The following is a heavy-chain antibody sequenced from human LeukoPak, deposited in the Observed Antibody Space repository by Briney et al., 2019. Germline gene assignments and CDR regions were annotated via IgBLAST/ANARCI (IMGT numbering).Heavy chain of an antibody. D-gene: IGHD4-17*01. CDR2: ISHIGRT. CDR1: GDSFSSHY. V-gene: IGHV4-59*11. Sequence: SETLSLTCAVSGDSFSSHYWTWIRQSPGTGLEWIGYISHIGRTNYNPSLKSRVTISIDTSKNQFSLKLRSVTAADTAVYYCARDLVTVTKGFDIWGQGTMVSASS. CDR3: ARDLVTVTKGFDI. J-gene: IGHJ3*02.